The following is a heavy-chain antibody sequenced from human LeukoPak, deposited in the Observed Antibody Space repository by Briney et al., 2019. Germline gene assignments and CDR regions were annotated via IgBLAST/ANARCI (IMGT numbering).Heavy chain of an antibody. Sequence: PGGSLRLSCAASGFTSSSYTMNWVRQAPGKGLEWVSSISSSSSYMYYADSLKGRFTISRDNAKNSLYLQMNSLRAEDTAVYYCARRLEYDIRFDPWGQGTLVTVSS. CDR3: ARRLEYDIRFDP. D-gene: IGHD3-9*01. CDR1: GFTSSSYT. J-gene: IGHJ5*02. CDR2: ISSSSSYM. V-gene: IGHV3-21*01.